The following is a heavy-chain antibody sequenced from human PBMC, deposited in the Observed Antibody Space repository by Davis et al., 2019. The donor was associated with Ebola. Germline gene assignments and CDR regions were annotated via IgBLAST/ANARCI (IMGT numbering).Heavy chain of an antibody. Sequence: GGSLRLSCAASGFTVSSNYMNWVRQAPGKGLEWVSSISSSSSYIYYADSVKGRFTISRDNAKNSLYLQMNSLRAEDTAVYYCARVLAVAYFDYWGQGTLVTVSS. CDR1: GFTVSSNY. CDR2: ISSSSSYI. D-gene: IGHD6-19*01. V-gene: IGHV3-21*01. J-gene: IGHJ4*02. CDR3: ARVLAVAYFDY.